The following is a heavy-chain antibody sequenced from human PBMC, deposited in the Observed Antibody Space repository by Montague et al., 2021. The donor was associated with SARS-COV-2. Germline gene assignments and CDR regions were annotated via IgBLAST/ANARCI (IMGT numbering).Heavy chain of an antibody. CDR2: TYYGSSWNT. V-gene: IGHV6-1*01. Sequence: CAISGDSVSRNNLAWNWIRQSPSRGLEWLGRTYYGSSWNTDYAVSVKSRITISPDTSKNQFSLHLNSVTPEDTAVYYCARGWNYAFDIWSQGTIVTVSS. D-gene: IGHD1-7*01. CDR1: GDSVSRNNLA. J-gene: IGHJ3*02. CDR3: ARGWNYAFDI.